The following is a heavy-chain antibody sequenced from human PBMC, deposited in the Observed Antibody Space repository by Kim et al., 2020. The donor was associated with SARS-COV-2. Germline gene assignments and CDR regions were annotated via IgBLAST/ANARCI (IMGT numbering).Heavy chain of an antibody. D-gene: IGHD5-12*01. J-gene: IGHJ3*02. V-gene: IGHV4-31*03. CDR3: ARDPRWLQGPAFDI. CDR1: GGSISSGGYY. Sequence: SETLSLTCTVSGGSISSGGYYWSWIRQHPGKGLEWIGYIYYSGSTYYNPSLKSRVTISVDTSKNQFSLKLSSVTAADTAVYYCARDPRWLQGPAFDIWGQGTMVTVSS. CDR2: IYYSGST.